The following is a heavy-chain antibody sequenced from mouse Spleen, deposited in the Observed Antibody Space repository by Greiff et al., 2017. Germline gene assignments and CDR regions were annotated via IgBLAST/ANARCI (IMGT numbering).Heavy chain of an antibody. D-gene: IGHD1-1*01. J-gene: IGHJ2*01. CDR3: ARDYYYDGSYLYYFDY. V-gene: IGHV1-80*01. CDR1: GYTFSSYW. CDR2: IYPGDGDT. Sequence: QVQLKESGAELMKPGASVKISCKATGYTFSSYWIEWVKQRPGKGLEWIGQIYPGDGDTNYNGKFKGKATLTADKSSSTAYMQLSSLTSEDSAVYFCARDYYYDGSYLYYFDYWGQGTTLTVSS.